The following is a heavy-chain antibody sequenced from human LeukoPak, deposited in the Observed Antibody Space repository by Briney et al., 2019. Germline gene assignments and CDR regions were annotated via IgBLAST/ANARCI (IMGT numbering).Heavy chain of an antibody. Sequence: PGGSLRLSCAASGFTFTSHPMNWVRQAPGKGLEWVSAISVNGDTTYYADSVKGRFTISRDNSKNTVFLQMNSLRVDDTAIYYCARNQQLGGHSYYYYGMDVWGQGTTVAVSS. V-gene: IGHV3-23*01. D-gene: IGHD3-16*01. CDR3: ARNQQLGGHSYYYYGMDV. CDR1: GFTFTSHP. CDR2: ISVNGDTT. J-gene: IGHJ6*02.